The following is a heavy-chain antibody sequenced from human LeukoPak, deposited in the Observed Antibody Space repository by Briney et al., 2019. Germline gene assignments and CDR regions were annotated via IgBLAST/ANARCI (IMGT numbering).Heavy chain of an antibody. V-gene: IGHV3-23*01. D-gene: IGHD6-19*01. CDR3: TKDLMTGFSSGWYLAY. J-gene: IGHJ4*02. Sequence: GRTLRLSCEGSGFSFSGYAMSWVRQAPGKGLEWVAVTAGSDDNTHYAGSVKGRFSISRDTSENRLFSQMNSLRPDDSALYYCTKDLMTGFSSGWYLAYWGQGTLVTVSS. CDR1: GFSFSGYA. CDR2: TAGSDDNT.